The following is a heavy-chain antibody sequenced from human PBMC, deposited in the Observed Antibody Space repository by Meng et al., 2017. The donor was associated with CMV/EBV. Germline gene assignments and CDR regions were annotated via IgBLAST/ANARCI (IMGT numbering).Heavy chain of an antibody. J-gene: IGHJ4*02. Sequence: QVALQQSCQGLVHPAHALSLPCTVSGGSLSSGDYYSSWIRQPPGKGLEWIGYIYYSGSTCYNPSLKSRVTISVDTSKNQFSLKLSSVTAADTAVYYCARVGRTSCYDYWGQGTLVTVSS. CDR2: IYYSGST. CDR3: ARVGRTSCYDY. D-gene: IGHD2-2*01. CDR1: GGSLSSGDYY. V-gene: IGHV4-30-4*08.